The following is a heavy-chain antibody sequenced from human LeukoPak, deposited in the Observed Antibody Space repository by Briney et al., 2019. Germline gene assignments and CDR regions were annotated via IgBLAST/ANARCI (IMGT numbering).Heavy chain of an antibody. J-gene: IGHJ5*02. D-gene: IGHD3-10*01. CDR3: AREFNRQIWFGESISTAYNWFDP. CDR1: GYTFTSYA. V-gene: IGHV7-4-1*02. CDR2: INTNTGNP. Sequence: GASVKVSCKASGYTFTSYAMNWVRQAPGQGLEWMGWINTNTGNPTYAQGFTGRFVFSLDTSVSTAYLQISSLRSEDTAVYYCAREFNRQIWFGESISTAYNWFDPWGQGTLVTVSS.